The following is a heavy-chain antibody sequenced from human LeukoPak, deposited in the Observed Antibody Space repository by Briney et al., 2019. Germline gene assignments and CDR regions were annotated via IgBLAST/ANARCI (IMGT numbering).Heavy chain of an antibody. J-gene: IGHJ1*01. CDR2: ISYDGSNK. CDR1: GFTFSSYA. CDR3: ARGGSGSYSYAEYFQH. D-gene: IGHD3-10*01. V-gene: IGHV3-30*04. Sequence: PGRSLRLSCAASGFTFSSYAMHWVRQAPGKGLEWVAVISYDGSNKYYADSVKGRFTISRDNSKNSLYLQMNSLRAEGTAVYYCARGGSGSYSYAEYFQHWGQGTLVTVSS.